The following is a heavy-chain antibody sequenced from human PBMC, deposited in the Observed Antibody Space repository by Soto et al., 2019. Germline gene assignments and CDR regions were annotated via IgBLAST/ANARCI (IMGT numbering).Heavy chain of an antibody. CDR2: ISRDGGTK. D-gene: IGHD2-8*02. Sequence: QVQLVESGGGVVQPGRSLRLSCAVSGFTVSTYGMHWVRQAPGKGLEWVAVISRDGGTKYYADSVKGRFTISRDNSMNTLSLEMNSLRGDDMAVYYCTGEVASGYWGQGTPVTVSS. J-gene: IGHJ4*02. V-gene: IGHV3-30*03. CDR1: GFTVSTYG. CDR3: TGEVASGY.